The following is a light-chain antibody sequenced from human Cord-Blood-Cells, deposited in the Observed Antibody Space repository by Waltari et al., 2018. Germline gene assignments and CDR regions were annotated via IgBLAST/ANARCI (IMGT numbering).Light chain of an antibody. CDR2: QDS. CDR1: KLGAKY. CDR3: QAWDSSVV. V-gene: IGLV3-1*01. J-gene: IGLJ2*01. Sequence: SYELSQPLSVSVSPGQSASITCSGDKLGAKYACWYQQKPGQSPVLVIYQDSKRPSGIPERFSGSNSGNTATLTISGTQAMDEADYYCQAWDSSVVFGGGTKLTVL.